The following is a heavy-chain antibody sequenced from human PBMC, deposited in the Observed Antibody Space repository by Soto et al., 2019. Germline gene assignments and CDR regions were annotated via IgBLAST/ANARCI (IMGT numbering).Heavy chain of an antibody. D-gene: IGHD2-2*01. CDR2: ISGSGGST. CDR3: AKDRRLRVPAHYYYMDV. CDR1: GFTFSSYA. V-gene: IGHV3-23*01. J-gene: IGHJ6*03. Sequence: GGSLRLSCAASGFTFSSYAMSWVRQAPGKGLEWVSAISGSGGSTYYADSVKGRFTISRDNSKNTLYLQMNSLRAEDTAVYYCAKDRRLRVPAHYYYMDVWGKGTTVTVSS.